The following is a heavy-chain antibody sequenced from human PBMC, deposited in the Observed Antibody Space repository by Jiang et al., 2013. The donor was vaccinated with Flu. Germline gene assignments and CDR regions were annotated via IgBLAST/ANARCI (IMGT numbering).Heavy chain of an antibody. CDR1: GFTVSSNY. Sequence: LLESGGGLIQPGGSLRLSCAASGFTVSSNYMSWVRQAPGKGLEWVSVIYSGGSTYYADSVKGRFTISRDNSKNTLYLQMNSLRAEDTAVYYCARLRFLEWWFDYWGQGTLVTVSS. V-gene: IGHV3-53*01. J-gene: IGHJ4*02. D-gene: IGHD3-3*01. CDR3: ARLRFLEWWFDY. CDR2: IYSGGST.